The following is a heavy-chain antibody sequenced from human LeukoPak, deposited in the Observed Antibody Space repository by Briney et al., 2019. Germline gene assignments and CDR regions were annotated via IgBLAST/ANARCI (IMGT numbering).Heavy chain of an antibody. CDR2: IYGSGII. D-gene: IGHD2-8*01. Sequence: SETLSLTCSVSGASMMSYWSWIRQPAGKGLAWIGRIYGSGIITYNPSLQSRVTMSVDTSKNQFSLKLSSVTAADTAVYYCARGYCTNGVCYTFDYWGQGTLVTVSS. V-gene: IGHV4-4*07. J-gene: IGHJ4*02. CDR3: ARGYCTNGVCYTFDY. CDR1: GASMMSY.